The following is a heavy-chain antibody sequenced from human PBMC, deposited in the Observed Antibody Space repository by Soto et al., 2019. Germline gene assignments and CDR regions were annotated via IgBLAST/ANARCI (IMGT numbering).Heavy chain of an antibody. J-gene: IGHJ6*02. V-gene: IGHV4-59*01. CDR3: ARSKSNYYYAIDV. Sequence: SETLSLTCTVSGGSISSYYCTWIRQPPGKGLEWIGYIYYSGITNYNPSLKSRVTISVDTSKNQFSLKLSSVTAADTAVYSCARSKSNYYYAIDVWGQGTTVTAP. CDR1: GGSISSYY. CDR2: IYYSGIT.